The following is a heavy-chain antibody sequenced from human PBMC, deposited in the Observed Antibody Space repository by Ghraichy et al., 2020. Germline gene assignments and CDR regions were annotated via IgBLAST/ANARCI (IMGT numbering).Heavy chain of an antibody. CDR3: AGDPPGGSGFYYFNY. V-gene: IGHV3-53*01. J-gene: IGHJ4*02. CDR2: IYSAGYA. Sequence: GGSLRLSCAASGFTVTTNSMSWVRQAPGKGLEWVSVIYSAGYAYYADSVKGRFTISRDTSKNTLYLHMNSLRAVDTAFYYCAGDPPGGSGFYYFNYWGQGTLVTVSS. CDR1: GFTVTTNS. D-gene: IGHD6-19*01.